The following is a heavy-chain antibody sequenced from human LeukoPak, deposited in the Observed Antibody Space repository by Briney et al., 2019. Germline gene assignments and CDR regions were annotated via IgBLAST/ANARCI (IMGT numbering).Heavy chain of an antibody. CDR2: ISYDGSNK. J-gene: IGHJ4*02. D-gene: IGHD5-18*01. CDR1: GFTFSSYG. Sequence: PGRSLRLSCAASGFTFSSYGMHWVRQAPGKGLEWVAVISYDGSNKYYADSVKGRFTISRDNSKNTLYLQMNSLRAEDTAVYYCAKGGYSYGFDYWGQGTLVTVSS. V-gene: IGHV3-30*18. CDR3: AKGGYSYGFDY.